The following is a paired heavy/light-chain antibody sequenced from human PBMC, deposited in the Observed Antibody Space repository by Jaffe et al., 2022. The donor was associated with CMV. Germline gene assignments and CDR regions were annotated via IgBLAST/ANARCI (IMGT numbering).Light chain of an antibody. CDR3: QQYGSSPSWT. V-gene: IGKV3D-20*01. CDR2: DAS. J-gene: IGKJ1*01. Sequence: EIVLTQSPATLSLSPGERATLSCGASQSVSSSYLAWYQQKPGLAPRLLIYDASSRATGIPDRFSGSGSGTDFTLTISRLEPEDFAVYYCQQYGSSPSWTFGQGTKVEIK. CDR1: QSVSSSY.
Heavy chain of an antibody. J-gene: IGHJ4*02. CDR3: AKGLQDQYYYDSSGYYPGPY. CDR2: ISGSGGST. Sequence: EVQLLESGGGLVQPGGSLRLSCAASGFTFSSYAMSWVRQAPGKGLEWVSAISGSGGSTYYADSVKGRFTISRDNSKNTLYLQMNSLRAEDTAVYYCAKGLQDQYYYDSSGYYPGPYWGQGTLVTVSS. CDR1: GFTFSSYA. V-gene: IGHV3-23*01. D-gene: IGHD3-22*01.